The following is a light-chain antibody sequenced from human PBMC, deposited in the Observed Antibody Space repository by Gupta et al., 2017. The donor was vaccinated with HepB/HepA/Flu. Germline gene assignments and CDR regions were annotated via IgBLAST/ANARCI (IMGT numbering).Light chain of an antibody. V-gene: IGKV1-39*01. Sequence: DIQMTQSPSSLSASVVDRVTITCRASQSIGTYLHWYQHKPGKAPKLLIYAPSSLQSGVPSRFSGSASGTDFTLSISRLQPEDFATYYCQQSDSIPITFGGGTKVEIK. J-gene: IGKJ4*01. CDR2: APS. CDR1: QSIGTY. CDR3: QQSDSIPIT.